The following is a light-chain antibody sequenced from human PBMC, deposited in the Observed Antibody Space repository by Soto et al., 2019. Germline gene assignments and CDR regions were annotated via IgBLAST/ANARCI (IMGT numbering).Light chain of an antibody. CDR2: AAS. CDR3: QQSYSTPIT. J-gene: IGKJ5*01. CDR1: QTISNY. Sequence: DIQMTQSPSTLCGSVGDRVTITCRASQTISNYLNWYQQRPGKAPKLLIYAASSLQSGVPSRFSGSESGTDFTLTISSLQPEDCATYYCQQSYSTPITFGQGTRLEIK. V-gene: IGKV1-39*01.